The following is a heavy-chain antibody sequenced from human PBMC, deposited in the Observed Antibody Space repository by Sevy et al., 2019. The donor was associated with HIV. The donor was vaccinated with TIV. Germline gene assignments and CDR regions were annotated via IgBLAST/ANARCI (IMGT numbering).Heavy chain of an antibody. V-gene: IGHV1-69*13. Sequence: ASVNVSCKASGGTFSSYAISWVRQAPGQGLEWMGGIIPIFGTANYAQKIQGRVTITADESTSTAYMELSSLRSEDTAVYYCARGGEYSSSSNFDYWGQGTLVTVSS. J-gene: IGHJ4*02. D-gene: IGHD6-13*01. CDR1: GGTFSSYA. CDR3: ARGGEYSSSSNFDY. CDR2: IIPIFGTA.